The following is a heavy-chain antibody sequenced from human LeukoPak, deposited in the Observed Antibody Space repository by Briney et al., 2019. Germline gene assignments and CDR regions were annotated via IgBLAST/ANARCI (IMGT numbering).Heavy chain of an antibody. Sequence: SETLCLTCSVSGASISSDYWSWIRQPPGKGREWICNIYSSETTKYNPSLRRRAPISGDTSKKQFSLKLSSVTAADTAVYYCARHFPYCGGDCPYYYMDVWGKGTTVTVSS. J-gene: IGHJ6*03. D-gene: IGHD2-21*02. CDR3: ARHFPYCGGDCPYYYMDV. CDR2: IYSSETT. CDR1: GASISSDY. V-gene: IGHV4-4*09.